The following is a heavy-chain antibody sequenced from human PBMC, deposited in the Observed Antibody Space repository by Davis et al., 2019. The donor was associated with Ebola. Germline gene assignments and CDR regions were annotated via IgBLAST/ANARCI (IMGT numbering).Heavy chain of an antibody. CDR2: IFPGDSDI. D-gene: IGHD1-26*01. CDR1: GYSFSNYW. Sequence: GGSLRLSCKGSGYSFSNYWIAWVRQLPGKGLEWMGIIFPGDSDIRYSPSFQGQVTISADESISSAYLQWSSLKASDTAMYYCATGSTGWFEQWGQGTLVTVSS. V-gene: IGHV5-51*01. J-gene: IGHJ5*02. CDR3: ATGSTGWFEQ.